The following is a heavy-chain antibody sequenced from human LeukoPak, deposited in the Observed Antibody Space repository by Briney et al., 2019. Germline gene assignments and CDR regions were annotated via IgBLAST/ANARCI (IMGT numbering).Heavy chain of an antibody. Sequence: KPSETLSLTCTVSGGSISSYYWSWIRQPPGKGLEWIGYIYYSGSTNYNPSLKSRVTISVDTSKNQFSLKLSSVTAADTAVYYCARGEQWLATFDYWGQGTLVTVSS. CDR2: IYYSGST. CDR1: GGSISSYY. D-gene: IGHD6-19*01. J-gene: IGHJ4*02. CDR3: ARGEQWLATFDY. V-gene: IGHV4-59*01.